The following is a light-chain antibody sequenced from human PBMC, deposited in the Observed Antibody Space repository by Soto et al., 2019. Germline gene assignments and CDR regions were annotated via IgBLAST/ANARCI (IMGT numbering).Light chain of an antibody. J-gene: IGKJ5*01. CDR3: QQYNNWPPGIT. CDR1: QSINSN. V-gene: IGKV3-15*01. Sequence: IVMTQSPATLSVSPGERATLSCRASQSINSNLAWYQQKPGQAPRLLIYGASTRATGIPARFSGSGSGTEFTLTISSLQSEDFAVYYCQQYNNWPPGITFGQGTRREIK. CDR2: GAS.